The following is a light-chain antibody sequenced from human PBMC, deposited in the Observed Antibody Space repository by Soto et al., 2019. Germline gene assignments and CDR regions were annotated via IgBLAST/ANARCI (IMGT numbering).Light chain of an antibody. CDR1: QTIDRH. Sequence: DIPMTQSPSSLSASVGDRVTITCRASQTIDRHLNWYQQKPGKAPKLLIYGASSLQSGVPSGFSGSGSGTDFTLTITSLQPEDFATYYCQQGHNTPRTFGQGTKLEMK. CDR3: QQGHNTPRT. CDR2: GAS. V-gene: IGKV1-39*01. J-gene: IGKJ1*01.